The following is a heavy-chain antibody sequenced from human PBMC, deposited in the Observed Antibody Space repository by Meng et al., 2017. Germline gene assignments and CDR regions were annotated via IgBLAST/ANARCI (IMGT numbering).Heavy chain of an antibody. CDR1: GLWFTGAW. CDR3: ATGAAAADH. Sequence: EVQLVASGRGLVKPWGSLSLSGVASGLWFTGAWMCWVRQAPGKRLVWVVRIEKKSDGGTIYYSAPVKGRITISRDDSKITLYLQMDSLINEDTAVYLCATGAAAADHWGQGTLVTVSS. D-gene: IGHD6-13*01. J-gene: IGHJ4*02. CDR2: IEKKSDGGTI. V-gene: IGHV3-15*04.